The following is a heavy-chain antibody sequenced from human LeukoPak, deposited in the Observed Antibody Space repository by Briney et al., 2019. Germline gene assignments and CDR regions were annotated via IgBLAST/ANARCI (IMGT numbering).Heavy chain of an antibody. CDR3: ARGDWYYYYYMDV. CDR2: IYYSGST. J-gene: IGHJ6*03. D-gene: IGHD3/OR15-3a*01. CDR1: GGSISSYY. V-gene: IGHV4-59*01. Sequence: PSETLSLTCTVSGGSISSYYWSWIRQPPGKGLEWIGYIYYSGSTNYNPSFKSRVTISVDTSKNQFSLKLTSVTAADTAVYYCARGDWYYYYYMDVWGKGTTVTISS.